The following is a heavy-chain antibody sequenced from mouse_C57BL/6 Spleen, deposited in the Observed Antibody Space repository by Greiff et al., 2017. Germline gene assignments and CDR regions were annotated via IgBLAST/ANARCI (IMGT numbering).Heavy chain of an antibody. CDR3: ARGLYDGYYGGFAY. V-gene: IGHV7-1*01. Sequence: EVKLMESGGGLVQSGRSLRLSCATSGFTFSDFYMEWVRQAPGKGLEWIAASRNKANDYTTEYSASVKGRFIVSRDTSQSILYLQRNALRADDTAFYYCARGLYDGYYGGFAYWGQGTLVTVSA. D-gene: IGHD2-3*01. J-gene: IGHJ3*01. CDR2: SRNKANDYTT. CDR1: GFTFSDFY.